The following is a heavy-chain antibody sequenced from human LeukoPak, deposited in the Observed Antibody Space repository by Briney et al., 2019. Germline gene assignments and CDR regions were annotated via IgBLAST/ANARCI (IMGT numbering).Heavy chain of an antibody. CDR2: ISYEGSNK. Sequence: GGSLRLSCGASGFTFSSYAMHWVRQAPGKGLEWVAVISYEGSNKQYADSVKGRFTISRDNSKNTLDLQMNSLRAEDTAVYYCARDLVVTAIHYFQHWGQGTLVTVSS. CDR3: ARDLVVTAIHYFQH. V-gene: IGHV3-30-3*01. D-gene: IGHD2-21*02. J-gene: IGHJ1*01. CDR1: GFTFSSYA.